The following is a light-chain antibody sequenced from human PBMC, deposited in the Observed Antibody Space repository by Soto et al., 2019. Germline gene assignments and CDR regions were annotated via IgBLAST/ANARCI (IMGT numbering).Light chain of an antibody. Sequence: EIVMTQSPATLSVSPGERATLSCRASQSVSSNLAWYQQKPGQAPRLLIYGASTRATGIPAGFSGSGSGTEFILTISSLQSEDFAVYYCQQYNNWPRTFGQGTKV. CDR1: QSVSSN. J-gene: IGKJ1*01. CDR3: QQYNNWPRT. CDR2: GAS. V-gene: IGKV3-15*01.